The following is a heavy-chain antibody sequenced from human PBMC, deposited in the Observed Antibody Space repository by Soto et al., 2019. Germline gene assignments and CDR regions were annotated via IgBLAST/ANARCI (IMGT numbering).Heavy chain of an antibody. D-gene: IGHD5-12*01. J-gene: IGHJ5*02. V-gene: IGHV1-18*01. CDR3: AGVGSGYDFDWFDP. Sequence: GASVKVSCKASGYTFTSYGISWVRQAPGQGLEWMGWISAYNGNTNYAQKLQGRVTMTTDTSTSTAYMELRSLRSDDTAVYYCAGVGSGYDFDWFDPWGQGTLVTVSS. CDR2: ISAYNGNT. CDR1: GYTFTSYG.